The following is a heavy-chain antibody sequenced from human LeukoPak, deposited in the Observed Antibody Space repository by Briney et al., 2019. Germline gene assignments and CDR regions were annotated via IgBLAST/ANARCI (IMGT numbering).Heavy chain of an antibody. CDR1: GGTFSSYA. CDR2: IIPIFGTA. J-gene: IGHJ4*02. Sequence: SVKVSCKASGGTFSSYAISWVRQAPGQGLEWMGGIIPIFGTANYAQKFQGGVTITTDESTSTAYMELSSLRSEDTAVYYCARGPLTAMVTFYFDYWGQGTLVTVSS. CDR3: ARGPLTAMVTFYFDY. D-gene: IGHD5-18*01. V-gene: IGHV1-69*05.